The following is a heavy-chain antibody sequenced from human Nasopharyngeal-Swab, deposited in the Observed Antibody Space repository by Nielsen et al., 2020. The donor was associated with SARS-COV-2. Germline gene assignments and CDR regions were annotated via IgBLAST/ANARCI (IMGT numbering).Heavy chain of an antibody. Sequence: ASVKVSCKVSGYTLTELSMHWVRQAPGKGIEWMGGFDPEDGETIYAQKFQGRVTMTTDTSTSTAYMELRSLRSDDTAVYYCARDAFGGVIVHDYWGQGTLVTVSS. J-gene: IGHJ4*02. CDR1: GYTLTELS. D-gene: IGHD3-16*02. V-gene: IGHV1-24*01. CDR3: ARDAFGGVIVHDY. CDR2: FDPEDGET.